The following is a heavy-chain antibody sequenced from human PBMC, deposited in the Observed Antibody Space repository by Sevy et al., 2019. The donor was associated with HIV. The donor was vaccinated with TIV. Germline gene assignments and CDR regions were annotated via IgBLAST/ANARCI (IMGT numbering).Heavy chain of an antibody. Sequence: GESLKISCAATGFTFSNYAMHWVRQAPGKGMEWVAIIWSDGAYQYHGDSVKGRITISRDNSKNTLYLQMNNVRVEDTAVYYCARGGYYYDNAAYYALDSWGQGTLVTVSS. CDR3: ARGGYYYDNAAYYALDS. D-gene: IGHD3-22*01. CDR1: GFTFSNYA. CDR2: IWSDGAYQ. V-gene: IGHV3-33*01. J-gene: IGHJ4*02.